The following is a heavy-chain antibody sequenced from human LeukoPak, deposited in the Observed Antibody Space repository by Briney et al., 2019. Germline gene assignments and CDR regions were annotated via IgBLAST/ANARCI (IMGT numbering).Heavy chain of an antibody. J-gene: IGHJ3*02. CDR2: ISGSGGNT. D-gene: IGHD1-14*01. CDR3: AKPARTDAFDI. CDR1: GFTFNNYA. V-gene: IGHV3-23*01. Sequence: GGSLRLSCAASGFTFNNYAMNWVRQAPGKGLEWVSSISGSGGNTYYADSVKGRFTISRDNSKNTLYLQMNSLRAEDTAVYYCAKPARTDAFDIWGQGAMITVSS.